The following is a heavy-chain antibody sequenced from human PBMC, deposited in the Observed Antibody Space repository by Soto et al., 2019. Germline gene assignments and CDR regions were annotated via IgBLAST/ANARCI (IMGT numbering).Heavy chain of an antibody. J-gene: IGHJ3*02. Sequence: VQLVESGGGLVKPGGSLRLSCAASGFTFSSYSMNWVRQAPGKGLEWVSSISSSSSYIYYADSVKGRFTISRDNAKNSLYLQMNSLRAEDTAVYYCARGDDYGGAYAFDIWGQGTMVTVSS. CDR3: ARGDDYGGAYAFDI. CDR1: GFTFSSYS. CDR2: ISSSSSYI. V-gene: IGHV3-21*01. D-gene: IGHD4-17*01.